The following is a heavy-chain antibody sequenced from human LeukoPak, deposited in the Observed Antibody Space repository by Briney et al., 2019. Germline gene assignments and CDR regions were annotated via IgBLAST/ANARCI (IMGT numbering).Heavy chain of an antibody. CDR2: IYYSGST. V-gene: IGHV4-30-4*01. J-gene: IGHJ3*02. CDR1: GGSISSGDYY. D-gene: IGHD3-10*01. CDR3: ASYGSGSIRHDAFDI. Sequence: SETLSLTCTVSGGSISSGDYYWSWIRQPPGKGLEWIGYIYYSGSTYYNPSLKSRVTISVDTSKNQFSLKLSSVTAADTAVYYCASYGSGSIRHDAFDIWGQGTMVTVSS.